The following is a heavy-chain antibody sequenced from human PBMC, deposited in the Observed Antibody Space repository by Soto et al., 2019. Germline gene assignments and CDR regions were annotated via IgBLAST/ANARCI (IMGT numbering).Heavy chain of an antibody. CDR1: GFTFSTYW. CDR2: IKQDGSEK. Sequence: EVQLVESGGGLVQPGGSLRLSCAASGFTFSTYWMTWVRQAPGKGLEWVATIKQDGSEKYYVDSVKGRFTISRDNAKNSLYLQMNRLGAGDTATAVYYCVRHNYDSSAYYAPFYFEYWGQGTLVTVSS. V-gene: IGHV3-7*03. J-gene: IGHJ4*02. CDR3: VRHNYDSSAYYAPFYFEY. D-gene: IGHD3-22*01.